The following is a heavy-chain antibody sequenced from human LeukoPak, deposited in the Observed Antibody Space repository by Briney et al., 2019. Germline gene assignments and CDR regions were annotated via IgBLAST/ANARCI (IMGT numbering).Heavy chain of an antibody. J-gene: IGHJ5*02. Sequence: ASVKVSCNASGYTFTSYGISWVRQAPGQGLEWMGWISAYNGNTNYAQKLQGRVTMTTDTSTSTAYMELRSLRSDDTAVYYCARVSVAAAGTENWFDPWGQGTLVTVSS. CDR3: ARVSVAAAGTENWFDP. CDR1: GYTFTSYG. V-gene: IGHV1-18*01. CDR2: ISAYNGNT. D-gene: IGHD6-13*01.